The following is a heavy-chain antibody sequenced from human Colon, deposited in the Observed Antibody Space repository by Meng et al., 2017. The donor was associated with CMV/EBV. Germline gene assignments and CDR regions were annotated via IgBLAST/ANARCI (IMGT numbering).Heavy chain of an antibody. CDR2: INPSGGST. Sequence: ASVKVSCKASGYTFSSYYMHWVRQAPGQGLEWMGIINPSGGSTSYAQKFQGRVTMTRDTSTSTVYMELSSLRSEDMAVYYCARVCSSTSCLDYWGQGTLVTVSS. CDR3: ARVCSSTSCLDY. CDR1: GYTFSSYY. J-gene: IGHJ4*02. D-gene: IGHD2-2*01. V-gene: IGHV1-46*01.